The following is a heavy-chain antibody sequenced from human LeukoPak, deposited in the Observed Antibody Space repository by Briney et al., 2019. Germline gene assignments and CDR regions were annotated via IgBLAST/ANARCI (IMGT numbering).Heavy chain of an antibody. D-gene: IGHD4/OR15-4a*01. CDR1: GFTFSSYT. J-gene: IGHJ4*02. V-gene: IGHV3-23*01. CDR2: LSGSGGST. Sequence: GGSLRLSCAASGFTFSSYTMSWVRQAPGKGLEWVSGLSGSGGSTDYADSVKGRFTVSRDNSKNTLFLQMNSLRAEDTAIYYCAKERDYGPADYWGQGTLVTVSS. CDR3: AKERDYGPADY.